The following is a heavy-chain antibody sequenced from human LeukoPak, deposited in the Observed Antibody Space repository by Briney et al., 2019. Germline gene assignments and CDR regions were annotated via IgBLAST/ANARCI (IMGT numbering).Heavy chain of an antibody. CDR1: GGSFSGYY. CDR2: INHSGST. J-gene: IGHJ5*02. Sequence: SETLSLTCAVYGGSFSGYYWSWIRQPPGKGLEWIGEINHSGSTNYNPSLKSRVTISVDTSKNQFSLKLSSVTAADTAVYYCARDPNWFDPWGQGTLVTVSS. CDR3: ARDPNWFDP. V-gene: IGHV4-34*01.